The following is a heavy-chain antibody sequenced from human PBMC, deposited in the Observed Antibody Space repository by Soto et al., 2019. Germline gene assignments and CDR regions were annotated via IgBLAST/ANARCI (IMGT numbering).Heavy chain of an antibody. Sequence: LSLTCTVSGGPISSVDYYWSWIRQPPGKGLEWIGYIYYSGSTYYNPSLKSRVTISVDTSKNQFSLKLSSVTAADTAVYYCARVAYDSYFYYYGMDVWGQGTMVTVSS. CDR1: GGPISSVDYY. D-gene: IGHD3-3*01. J-gene: IGHJ6*02. CDR2: IYYSGST. CDR3: ARVAYDSYFYYYGMDV. V-gene: IGHV4-30-4*01.